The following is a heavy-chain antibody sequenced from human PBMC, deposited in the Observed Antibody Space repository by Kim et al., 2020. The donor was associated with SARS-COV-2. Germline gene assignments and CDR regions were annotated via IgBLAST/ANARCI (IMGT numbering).Heavy chain of an antibody. CDR2: IYYSGST. CDR3: ARDYYGSGSYYNWFDP. Sequence: SETLSLTCTVSGGSVSSGSYYWSWIRQPPGKGLEWIGYIYYSGSTNYNPSLKSRVTISVDTSKNQFSLKLSSVTAADTAVYYCARDYYGSGSYYNWFDPWGQRTLVTVSS. CDR1: GGSVSSGSYY. J-gene: IGHJ5*02. V-gene: IGHV4-61*01. D-gene: IGHD3-10*01.